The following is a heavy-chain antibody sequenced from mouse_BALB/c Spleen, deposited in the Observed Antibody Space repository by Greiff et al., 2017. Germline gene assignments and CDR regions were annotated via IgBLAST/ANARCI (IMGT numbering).Heavy chain of an antibody. CDR1: GFTFSSYT. J-gene: IGHJ4*01. CDR2: ISNGGGST. D-gene: IGHD2-9*01. CDR3: ARLSFYGYDKGSLYDMDY. V-gene: IGHV5-12-2*01. Sequence: EVKLMESGGGLVQPGGSLKLSCAASGFTFSSYTMSWVRQTPEKRLEWVAYISNGGGSTYYPDTVKGRFTISRDNAKNTLYLQMSSLKSEDTAMYYCARLSFYGYDKGSLYDMDYWGQGTSVTVSS.